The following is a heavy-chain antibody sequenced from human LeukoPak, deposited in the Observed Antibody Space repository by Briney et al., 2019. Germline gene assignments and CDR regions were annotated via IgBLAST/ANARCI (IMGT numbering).Heavy chain of an antibody. CDR1: GYTFTGYY. CDR2: INPNSGGT. CDR3: ARDEVRLERRGFDY. V-gene: IGHV1-2*02. Sequence: ASVKVSCKASGYTFTGYYMHWVRQAPGQGLEWMGWINPNSGGTNYAQKFQGRVTMTRDTSISTAYMELSRLRSDDTAVYYCARDEVRLERRGFDYWGQGTLVTVSS. J-gene: IGHJ4*02. D-gene: IGHD1-1*01.